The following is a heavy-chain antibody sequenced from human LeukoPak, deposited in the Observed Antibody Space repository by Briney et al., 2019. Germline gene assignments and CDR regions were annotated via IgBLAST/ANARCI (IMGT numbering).Heavy chain of an antibody. CDR1: GFSFSSYA. J-gene: IGHJ4*02. Sequence: GGSLRLSCAASGFSFSSYAMSWVRQAPGKGLEWVSAISGSGGSTYYADSVKGRFTISRDNSKNTLYLQMNSLRAEDTAVYYCAKPGTYDFWSGYYLRYYFDYWGQGTLVTVSS. V-gene: IGHV3-23*01. CDR3: AKPGTYDFWSGYYLRYYFDY. D-gene: IGHD3-3*01. CDR2: ISGSGGST.